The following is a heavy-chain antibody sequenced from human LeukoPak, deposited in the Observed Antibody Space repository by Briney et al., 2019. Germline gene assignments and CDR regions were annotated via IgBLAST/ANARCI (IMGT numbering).Heavy chain of an antibody. D-gene: IGHD1-26*01. Sequence: PGGSLRLSCAASGFTFSDYAMHWVRQVPGKGLEWVGGSSWNSGTIAYGESVKGRATISRDNARNSLYLEVNSLRVEDTALYYCAKDQAVGTGPRVYAFDVWGQGSLVTVSS. V-gene: IGHV3-9*01. J-gene: IGHJ3*01. CDR3: AKDQAVGTGPRVYAFDV. CDR2: SSWNSGTI. CDR1: GFTFSDYA.